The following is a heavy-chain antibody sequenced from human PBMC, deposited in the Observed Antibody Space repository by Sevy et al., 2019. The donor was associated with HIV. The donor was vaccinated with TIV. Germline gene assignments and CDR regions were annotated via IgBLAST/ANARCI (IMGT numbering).Heavy chain of an antibody. V-gene: IGHV1-18*01. CDR2: ISAYNGNT. CDR1: GYTFTSYG. J-gene: IGHJ4*02. D-gene: IGHD6-19*01. Sequence: ASVKVSCKASGYTFTSYGISWVRQAPGQGLEWMGWISAYNGNTNYAQKLQGRVTMTTDTSSSTAYMELRSLRSDDTAVYYCARDRGEQWLVYFDYWGQGTLVTVSS. CDR3: ARDRGEQWLVYFDY.